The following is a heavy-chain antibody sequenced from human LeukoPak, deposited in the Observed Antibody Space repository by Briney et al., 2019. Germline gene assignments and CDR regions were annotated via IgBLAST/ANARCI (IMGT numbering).Heavy chain of an antibody. D-gene: IGHD3-16*01. CDR3: ARGSSLHMMDAFDI. Sequence: ASVKVSCKASGYTFTSCGISWVRQAPGQGLEWMGWISAYNGNTNYAQKLQGRVTMTTDTSTSTAYMELRSLRSDDTAVYYCARGSSLHMMDAFDIWGQGTMVTVSS. CDR2: ISAYNGNT. CDR1: GYTFTSCG. J-gene: IGHJ3*02. V-gene: IGHV1-18*01.